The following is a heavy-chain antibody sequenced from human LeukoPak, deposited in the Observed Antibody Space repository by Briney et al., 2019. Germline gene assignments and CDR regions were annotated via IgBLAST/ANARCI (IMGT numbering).Heavy chain of an antibody. Sequence: SVKVSCKASGGTFSSYAISWVRQAPGQGLEWMGGIIPIFGTANYAQKFQGRVTITADESTSTAYMELSSLRSEDTAAYYCARTKQLDPPDSRNYYYYGMDVWGKGATVTVSS. V-gene: IGHV1-69*13. CDR3: ARTKQLDPPDSRNYYYYGMDV. J-gene: IGHJ6*04. CDR1: GGTFSSYA. CDR2: IIPIFGTA. D-gene: IGHD1-1*01.